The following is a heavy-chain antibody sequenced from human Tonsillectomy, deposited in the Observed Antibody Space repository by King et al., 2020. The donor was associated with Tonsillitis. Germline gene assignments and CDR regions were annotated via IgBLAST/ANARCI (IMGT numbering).Heavy chain of an antibody. CDR2: ISGSGGST. CDR1: GFTFSSYA. J-gene: IGHJ3*02. Sequence: VQLVESGGGLVQPGGSLRLSCAASGFTFSSYAMSWVRQAPGKGLEWVSAISGSGGSTYYADSVKGRFTNSRDNSKNTLYLQMNSLRAEDTAVYYCAKDLYWYYGSGSYFFDAFDIWGQGTMVTVSS. D-gene: IGHD3-10*01. CDR3: AKDLYWYYGSGSYFFDAFDI. V-gene: IGHV3-23*04.